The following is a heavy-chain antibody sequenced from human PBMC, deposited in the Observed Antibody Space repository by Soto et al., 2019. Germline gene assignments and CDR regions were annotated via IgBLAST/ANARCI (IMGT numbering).Heavy chain of an antibody. CDR2: IKGDGSST. J-gene: IGHJ6*03. D-gene: IGHD4-4*01. Sequence: EVQVVESGGGLVQPGGSLRLSCAASGFTFSNYWMNWVRQAPGKGLVWVSRIKGDGSSTTYADSVKGRFTISGDKAKNTLYRKMKSRGVEATAVYYWGRVSSKAYSYLAVWGKGTTVTVSS. CDR1: GFTFSNYW. V-gene: IGHV3-74*01. CDR3: GRVSSKAYSYLAV.